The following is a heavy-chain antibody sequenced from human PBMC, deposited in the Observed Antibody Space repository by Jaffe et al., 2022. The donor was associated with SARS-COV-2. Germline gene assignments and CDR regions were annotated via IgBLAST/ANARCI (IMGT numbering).Heavy chain of an antibody. V-gene: IGHV3-48*03. CDR1: GFTFSSYE. CDR3: ARAGVVGSYFDY. Sequence: EVQLVESGGGLVQPGGSLRLSCAASGFTFSSYEMNWVRQAPGKGLEWVSYISSSGSTIYYADSVKGRFTISRDNAKNSLYLQMNSLRAEDTAVYYCARAGVVGSYFDYWGQGTLVTVSS. CDR2: ISSSGSTI. J-gene: IGHJ4*02. D-gene: IGHD1-26*01.